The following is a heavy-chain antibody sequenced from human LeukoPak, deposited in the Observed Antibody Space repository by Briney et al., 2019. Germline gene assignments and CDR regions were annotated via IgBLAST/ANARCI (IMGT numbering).Heavy chain of an antibody. D-gene: IGHD3-3*01. CDR1: RFTFSSYA. J-gene: IGHJ4*02. Sequence: GGSLRLSCAASRFTFSSYAMSWVRQALGKGLEWVSAISGSGGSTYYADSVKGRFTISRDNSKNTLYLQMNSLRAEDTAVYYCAKDLVYYDFWSGLTTYYFDYWGQGALVTVSS. V-gene: IGHV3-23*01. CDR2: ISGSGGST. CDR3: AKDLVYYDFWSGLTTYYFDY.